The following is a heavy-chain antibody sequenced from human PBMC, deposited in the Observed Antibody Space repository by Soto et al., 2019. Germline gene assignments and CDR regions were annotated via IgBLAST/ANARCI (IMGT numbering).Heavy chain of an antibody. CDR1: GGTFSTSA. Sequence: QVQLMQSGAEVKKPGSSVKVSCKASGGTFSTSAISWVQQAPGEGLEWVGGIMPVFATPDYAQKFQGRVTSSADESTTTAYLELTSLTTDDTAVYYCAIDKDRQQLGGNYYYILDVWGQGTAITVSS. J-gene: IGHJ6*02. CDR2: IMPVFATP. CDR3: AIDKDRQQLGGNYYYILDV. V-gene: IGHV1-69*12. D-gene: IGHD3-3*02.